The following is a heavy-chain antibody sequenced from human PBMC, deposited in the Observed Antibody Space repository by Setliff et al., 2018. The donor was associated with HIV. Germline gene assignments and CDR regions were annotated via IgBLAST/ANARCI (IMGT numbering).Heavy chain of an antibody. D-gene: IGHD1-1*01. CDR3: ARGRGYNWGFDAFDI. V-gene: IGHV3-21*01. Sequence: GGSLRLSCAASGFTFSSYSMNWVRQAPGKGLEWVSSIISSSSYIYYADSVKGRFTISRDNAKNSLYLQMNSLRAEDTAMYYCARGRGYNWGFDAFDIWGQGTMVPSPQ. J-gene: IGHJ3*02. CDR1: GFTFSSYS. CDR2: IISSSSYI.